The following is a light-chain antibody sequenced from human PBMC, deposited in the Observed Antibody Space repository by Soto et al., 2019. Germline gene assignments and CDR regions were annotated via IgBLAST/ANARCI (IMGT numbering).Light chain of an antibody. CDR3: QQYNDNWT. Sequence: DIQMTHSPSTLSASVGDRGTITCRASQSISSWLAWYQQKPGTAPKLLIYKASTLQSGVPSRFSGSGSGTEFTLTISSLQPDDSATYYCQQYNDNWTFGQGTKVEIK. CDR2: KAS. V-gene: IGKV1-5*03. J-gene: IGKJ1*01. CDR1: QSISSW.